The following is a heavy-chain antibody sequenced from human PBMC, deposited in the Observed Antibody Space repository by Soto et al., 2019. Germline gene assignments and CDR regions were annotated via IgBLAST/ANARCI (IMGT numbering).Heavy chain of an antibody. J-gene: IGHJ4*02. CDR2: ISAYNGNI. CDR1: GYTFSSYG. Sequence: QVQLVQSGAEVKKPGASVKVSCKASGYTFSSYGISWVRQAPGQGLEWMGWISAYNGNIKYTQKLQGRVTMTTDTAAGRGYRGLRSVRSEDTAVYYCAGDSPPVDYWGQGTLVTVSS. V-gene: IGHV1-18*01. CDR3: AGDSPPVDY.